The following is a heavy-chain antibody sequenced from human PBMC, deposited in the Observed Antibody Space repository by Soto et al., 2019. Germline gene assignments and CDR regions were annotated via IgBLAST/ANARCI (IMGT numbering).Heavy chain of an antibody. Sequence: SQTLSLTCTVYGGSFSGYYWSWIRQPPGKGLEWIGYINDSGSTNYNPSLKSRVTISVDTSKNQFSLKLSSVTAADTAVYYCARERNVIPAAHYYYMDVWGKGTTVTVSS. CDR3: ARERNVIPAAHYYYMDV. D-gene: IGHD2-2*01. CDR1: GGSFSGYY. V-gene: IGHV4-59*01. CDR2: INDSGST. J-gene: IGHJ6*03.